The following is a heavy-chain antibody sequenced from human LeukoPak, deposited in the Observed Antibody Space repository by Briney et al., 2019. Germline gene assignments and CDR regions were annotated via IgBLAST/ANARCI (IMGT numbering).Heavy chain of an antibody. J-gene: IGHJ3*02. CDR1: GFTFSSYG. V-gene: IGHV3-30*18. D-gene: IGHD4-11*01. Sequence: GGSLRLSCAASGFTFSSYGMHWVRQAPGKGLEWVAVISYDGSNKYYADSVKGRFTISRDNSKNTLYLQMNSLRAEDAAVYYCANEYSKGDIWGQGTMVTVSS. CDR2: ISYDGSNK. CDR3: ANEYSKGDI.